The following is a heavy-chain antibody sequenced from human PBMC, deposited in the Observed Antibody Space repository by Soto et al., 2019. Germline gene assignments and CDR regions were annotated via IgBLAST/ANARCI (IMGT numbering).Heavy chain of an antibody. CDR3: ARHEGNGNVWPLDY. CDR1: GYSISSGYY. V-gene: IGHV4-38-2*01. J-gene: IGHJ4*02. Sequence: TLSLTCAVSGYSISSGYYWGWIRQPPGKGLEWIGSIYHGGSTYYNPSLKSRVTISVDTSKNQFSLRLTSVTAEDTAVYYCARHEGNGNVWPLDYWGQGILVTVSS. CDR2: IYHGGST. D-gene: IGHD2-8*01.